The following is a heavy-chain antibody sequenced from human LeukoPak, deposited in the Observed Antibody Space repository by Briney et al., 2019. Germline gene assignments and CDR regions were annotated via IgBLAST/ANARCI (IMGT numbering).Heavy chain of an antibody. CDR1: GFSFSDFG. D-gene: IGHD4-11*01. J-gene: IGHJ5*02. V-gene: IGHV3-21*06. CDR2: IFGSRDSI. CDR3: TRGMDHINYAWFDP. Sequence: PGGSLGLSCAASGFSFSDFGMGWVRQAPGKRLEWVSSIFGSRDSISYANSVKGRFTISRDNAENSLYLQMDSLRVEDTAVYYCTRGMDHINYAWFDPWGQGTLVIVSS.